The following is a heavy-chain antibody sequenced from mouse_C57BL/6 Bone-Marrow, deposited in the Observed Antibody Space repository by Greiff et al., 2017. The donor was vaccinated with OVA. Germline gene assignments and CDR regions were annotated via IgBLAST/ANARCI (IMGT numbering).Heavy chain of an antibody. V-gene: IGHV1-59*01. Sequence: QVQLQQPGAELVRPGTSVKLSCKASGYTFTSYWMHWVKQRPGQGLEWIGVIDPSDSYTNYNQKFKGKATLTVDTSSSTAYMQRSSLTSEDSADYYGAREWALLWYLFDYGGQGTTLTVSS. CDR3: AREWALLWYLFDY. CDR2: IDPSDSYT. D-gene: IGHD2-1*01. CDR1: GYTFTSYW. J-gene: IGHJ2*01.